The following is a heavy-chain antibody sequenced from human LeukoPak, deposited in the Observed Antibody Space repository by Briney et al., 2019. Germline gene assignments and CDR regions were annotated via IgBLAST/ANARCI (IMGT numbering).Heavy chain of an antibody. CDR1: GFTFDDYA. D-gene: IGHD3-22*01. CDR3: VKGYYDSSGSAPDY. Sequence: PGRSLRLSCAASGFTFDDYAMHWVRQAPGKGLEWVSGISWNSGSIGYADSVKGRFTISRDNAKNSLYLQMNSLRAEDTALYYCVKGYYDSSGSAPDYWGQGTLVTVSS. V-gene: IGHV3-9*01. J-gene: IGHJ4*02. CDR2: ISWNSGSI.